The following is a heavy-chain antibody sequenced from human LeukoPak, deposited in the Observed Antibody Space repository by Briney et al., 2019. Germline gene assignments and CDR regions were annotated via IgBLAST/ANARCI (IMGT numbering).Heavy chain of an antibody. Sequence: LRLSCAASGFTFSSYAMSWIRQHPGKGLEWIGYIYYSGSTYYNPSLKSRVTISVDTSKNQFSLKLSSVTAADTAVYYCAAVRYFDWLSDTIIDYWGQGTLVTVSS. V-gene: IGHV4-31*02. CDR1: GFTFSSYA. D-gene: IGHD3-9*01. J-gene: IGHJ4*02. CDR3: AAVRYFDWLSDTIIDY. CDR2: IYYSGST.